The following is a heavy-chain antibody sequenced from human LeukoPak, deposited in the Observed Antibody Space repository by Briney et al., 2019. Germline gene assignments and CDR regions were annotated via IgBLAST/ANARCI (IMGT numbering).Heavy chain of an antibody. D-gene: IGHD3-22*01. J-gene: IGHJ4*02. CDR1: GGSISSGDYY. CDR3: ATYYDSSGYKFDY. CDR2: IHPDGNT. Sequence: SETLSLTCTVSGGSISSGDYYWSWIRQPPGKGLEWIGEIHPDGNTNYNPSLKSRVTMSLDKSKNQFSLNLSSVIAADTAVYYCATYYDSSGYKFDYWGQGNLVTVSS. V-gene: IGHV4-39*07.